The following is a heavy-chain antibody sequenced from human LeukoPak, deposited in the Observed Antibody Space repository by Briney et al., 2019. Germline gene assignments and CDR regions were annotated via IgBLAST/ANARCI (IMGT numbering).Heavy chain of an antibody. CDR2: IRDSGST. CDR3: ARDVGAGTDY. J-gene: IGHJ4*02. D-gene: IGHD6-19*01. Sequence: TSETLSLTCTVSGGSINSYYWTWIRQPPGKGLEWIGYIRDSGSTNYNPSLKSRVTISADTSKKQFSLKVRSVTAADTATYFCARDVGAGTDYWGQGILVTVSS. V-gene: IGHV4-59*01. CDR1: GGSINSYY.